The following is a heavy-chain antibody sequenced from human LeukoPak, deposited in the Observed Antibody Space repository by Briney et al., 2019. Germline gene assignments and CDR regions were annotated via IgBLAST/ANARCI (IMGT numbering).Heavy chain of an antibody. J-gene: IGHJ4*02. CDR2: IYDTGGA. CDR3: ARGHYYGNSGDY. D-gene: IGHD3-22*01. Sequence: PSETLSLTCTVSGGSISSGSYYWSWIRQPPGKGLEWIGYIYDTGGANYNPSLKSRVTISRDTSKNQFSLNVTSVTAADTAIYYCARGHYYGNSGDYWGQGTLVTVSS. CDR1: GGSISSGSYY. V-gene: IGHV4-61*01.